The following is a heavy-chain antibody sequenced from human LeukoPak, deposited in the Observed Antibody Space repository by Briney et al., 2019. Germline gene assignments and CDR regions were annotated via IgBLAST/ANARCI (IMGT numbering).Heavy chain of an antibody. CDR1: GFTFTTYW. D-gene: IGHD3-10*01. CDR3: AKLSWSGDY. CDR2: INSDGSIT. J-gene: IGHJ4*02. Sequence: PGGSLRLSCAASGFTFTTYWMHWVRQAPGKGLVWVSHINSDGSITSYADSVKGRFTISRDNSKNTLYLQMNSLRAEDTAVYYCAKLSWSGDYWGQGTLVTVSS. V-gene: IGHV3-74*01.